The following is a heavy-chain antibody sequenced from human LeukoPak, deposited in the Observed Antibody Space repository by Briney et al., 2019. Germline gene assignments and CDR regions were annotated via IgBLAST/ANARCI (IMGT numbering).Heavy chain of an antibody. Sequence: GESLKISCKGSGYRFSNYWIGWVRQMPGKGLEWMGIIYPADSDTKYSPSFQGQVTFSADKSITTAYLQWSSLKASDTAMYYCARPYSSGWYNAFDIWGQGTMVTVSS. D-gene: IGHD6-19*01. CDR2: IYPADSDT. J-gene: IGHJ3*02. CDR1: GYRFSNYW. CDR3: ARPYSSGWYNAFDI. V-gene: IGHV5-51*01.